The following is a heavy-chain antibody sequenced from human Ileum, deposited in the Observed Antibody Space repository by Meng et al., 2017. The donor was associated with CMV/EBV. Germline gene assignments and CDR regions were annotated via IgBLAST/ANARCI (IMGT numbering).Heavy chain of an antibody. Sequence: QAQPQESGPGLVKPSQTLSLTCTVSGGSISSGDYYWNWIRQPPGKGLEWIGYIYYSGSTYFNPSLKSRVTISVDTSKNQFSLKLNSVTAADTAVYYCARQEELWGYFDYWGQGTLVTVSS. D-gene: IGHD1-7*01. J-gene: IGHJ4*02. CDR3: ARQEELWGYFDY. CDR1: GGSISSGDYY. CDR2: IYYSGST. V-gene: IGHV4-30-4*08.